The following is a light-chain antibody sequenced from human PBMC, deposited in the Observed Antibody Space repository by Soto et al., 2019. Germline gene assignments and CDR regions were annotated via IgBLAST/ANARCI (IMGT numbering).Light chain of an antibody. V-gene: IGKV3-20*01. CDR2: GAS. CDR3: QQYGDTPPGS. J-gene: IGKJ2*03. Sequence: EIVLTQSPATLSLSPGESATLSCRASQSLASNDLSWYQQKPGQAPRLLIYGASNRATGIPDRFSGSGSGTEFTVTSNKVEPEDFAVYYCQQYGDTPPGSFGRGTKLEIK. CDR1: QSLASND.